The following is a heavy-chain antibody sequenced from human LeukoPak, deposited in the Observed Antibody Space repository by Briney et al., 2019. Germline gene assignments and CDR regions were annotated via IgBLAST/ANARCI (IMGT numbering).Heavy chain of an antibody. CDR2: IYYSGST. J-gene: IGHJ3*02. D-gene: IGHD3-10*01. V-gene: IGHV4-59*12. CDR1: GGSISSYY. Sequence: KPSETLSLTCTVSGGSISSYYWSWIRQPPGKGLEWIGYIYYSGSTNYNPSLKSRVTMSVDTSKNQFSLKLSSVTAADTAVYYCARDGFGEFRAFDIWGQGTMVTVSS. CDR3: ARDGFGEFRAFDI.